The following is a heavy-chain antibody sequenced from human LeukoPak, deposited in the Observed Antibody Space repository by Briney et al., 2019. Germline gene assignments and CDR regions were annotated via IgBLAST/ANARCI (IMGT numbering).Heavy chain of an antibody. CDR3: ARDQLWFGEFGAFDI. CDR2: IWYDGSNK. J-gene: IGHJ3*02. D-gene: IGHD3-10*01. V-gene: IGHV3-33*01. CDR1: GFTFSSYG. Sequence: GRSLRLSCVASGFTFSSYGMHWVRQAPGKGLEWVAVIWYDGSNKYYADSVKGRFTISRDNSKNTLYLQMNSLRAEDTAVYYCARDQLWFGEFGAFDIWGQGTMVTVSS.